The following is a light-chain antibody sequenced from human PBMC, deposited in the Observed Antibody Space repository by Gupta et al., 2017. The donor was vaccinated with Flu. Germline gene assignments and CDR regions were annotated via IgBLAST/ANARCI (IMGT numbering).Light chain of an antibody. CDR3: QQYNNWPYS. V-gene: IGKV3-15*01. Sequence: EIVMTQSPATLSVFAGERATLSCRASQSVSSNLAWYQQKPGQAPRLLIYGASTRATGIPARFSGSGSGTEFTLTISSLQSEDFAVYYCQQYNNWPYSFGQGTKLEIK. CDR1: QSVSSN. CDR2: GAS. J-gene: IGKJ2*03.